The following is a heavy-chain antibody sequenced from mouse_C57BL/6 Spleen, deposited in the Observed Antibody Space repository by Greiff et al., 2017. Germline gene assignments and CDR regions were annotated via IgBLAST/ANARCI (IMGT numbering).Heavy chain of an antibody. CDR1: GYTFTDYY. J-gene: IGHJ4*01. CDR3: ASYYYGSSYAMDY. D-gene: IGHD1-1*01. Sequence: EVQLQQSGPELVKPGASVKISCKASGYTFTDYYMNWVKQSHGKSLEWIGDINPNNGGTSYNQKFKGKATLTVDTSSSPAYMELRSLTSEDSAVYYCASYYYGSSYAMDYWGQGTSVTVAS. V-gene: IGHV1-26*01. CDR2: INPNNGGT.